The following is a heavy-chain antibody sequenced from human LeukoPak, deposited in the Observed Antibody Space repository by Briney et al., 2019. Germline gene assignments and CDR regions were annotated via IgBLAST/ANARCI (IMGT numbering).Heavy chain of an antibody. CDR2: IYYSVSA. CDR1: GGSISSYY. D-gene: IGHD4-17*01. J-gene: IGHJ6*03. CDR3: ARERGAVTSDYYYYYMDV. Sequence: SETLSLTCTVSGGSISSYYWSWIRQPPGKGLEWIGYIYYSVSANYNPPLKSRVTISVDTSKNHCSPKLSSVSPADTGPYYCARERGAVTSDYYYYYMDVWGKGTTVTISS. V-gene: IGHV4-59*01.